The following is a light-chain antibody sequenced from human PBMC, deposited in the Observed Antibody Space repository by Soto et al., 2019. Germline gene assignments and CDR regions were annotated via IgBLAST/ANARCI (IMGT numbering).Light chain of an antibody. CDR1: NSNIGNNY. CDR3: ATRDSSLSAVA. V-gene: IGLV1-51*01. Sequence: QSVLTQPPSVSAAPGQKVTISCSGSNSNIGNNYVSWYQQLPGTAPKLLIYDNNNRPSGIPDRFSGSKSGTSATLGITGLQTGDEAVYYCATRDSSLSAVAFGGGTKLTVL. J-gene: IGLJ2*01. CDR2: DNN.